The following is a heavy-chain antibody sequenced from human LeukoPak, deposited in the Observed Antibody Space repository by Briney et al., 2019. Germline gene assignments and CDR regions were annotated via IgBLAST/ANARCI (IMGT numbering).Heavy chain of an antibody. V-gene: IGHV4-4*02. CDR2: VNLQGST. CDR3: ARHFYYDSSGLFGY. Sequence: SGTLSLTCGVSGGSISDTNWWTWFRQPPGKGLEWIGEVNLQGSTNYNPSLKSRVAISVDKSENHISLKLTSVTAADTAVYYCARHFYYDSSGLFGYWGQGTLVTVSS. J-gene: IGHJ4*02. CDR1: GGSISDTNW. D-gene: IGHD3-22*01.